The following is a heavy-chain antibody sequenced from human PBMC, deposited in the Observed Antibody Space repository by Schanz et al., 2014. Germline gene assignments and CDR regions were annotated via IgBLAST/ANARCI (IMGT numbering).Heavy chain of an antibody. D-gene: IGHD3-3*01. CDR3: AKIWKANPLTGRPGWSEGMDA. V-gene: IGHV3-23*05. Sequence: EVQLLESGGALEQPGGSLRLSCAASGITFSDYAMSWVRQAPGKGLEWVSTIASGGSHTFYADSVTGRFTISGDNSKNTLFLHMNSLRVEDTAIYYCAKIWKANPLTGRPGWSEGMDAWGQGTTV. CDR1: GITFSDYA. J-gene: IGHJ6*02. CDR2: IASGGSHT.